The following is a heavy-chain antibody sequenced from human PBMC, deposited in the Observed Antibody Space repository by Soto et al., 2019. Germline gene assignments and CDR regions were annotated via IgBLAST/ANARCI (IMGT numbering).Heavy chain of an antibody. V-gene: IGHV1-18*04. CDR2: ISAYNGNT. D-gene: IGHD3-3*01. CDR3: AREREIDFWTKGYYYGMDV. Sequence: QVQLVQSGAEVKKPGASVKVSCKASGYTFTSYGISWVRQAPGQGLEWMGWISAYNGNTNYAQKLQGRVTMTTDTSTSTADMELRSLRSDDTAVYYCAREREIDFWTKGYYYGMDVWGQGTTVTVSS. J-gene: IGHJ6*02. CDR1: GYTFTSYG.